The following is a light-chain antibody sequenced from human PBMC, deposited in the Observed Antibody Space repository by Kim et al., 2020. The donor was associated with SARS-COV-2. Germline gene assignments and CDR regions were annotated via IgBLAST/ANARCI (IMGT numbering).Light chain of an antibody. CDR1: QGISNY. CDR2: AAS. Sequence: AAVWDRGTMTWRGSQGISNYLAWYQQKPGEVPKPLIYAASALQSGVPSRFSGRGSGTDFTLTISSLQPEDVATYYCQKYDGAPWTFGQGTKVDIK. CDR3: QKYDGAPWT. V-gene: IGKV1-27*01. J-gene: IGKJ1*01.